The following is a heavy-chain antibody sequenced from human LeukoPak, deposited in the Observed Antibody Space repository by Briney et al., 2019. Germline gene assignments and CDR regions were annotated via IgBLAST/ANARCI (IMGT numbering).Heavy chain of an antibody. Sequence: PGGSLRLSCAASGFTFSNYVMSWVRQAPGKGLEWVSAVSGSGSSTYYADSVKGRFTISRDNSKNTLYLQMNSLRAEDTAVYYCAKESDVTGTTYGDYWGQGTLVTVSS. CDR2: VSGSGSST. CDR1: GFTFSNYV. J-gene: IGHJ4*02. D-gene: IGHD1-7*01. CDR3: AKESDVTGTTYGDY. V-gene: IGHV3-23*01.